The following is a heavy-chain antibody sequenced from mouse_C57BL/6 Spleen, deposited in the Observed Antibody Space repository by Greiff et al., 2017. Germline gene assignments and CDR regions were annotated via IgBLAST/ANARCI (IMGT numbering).Heavy chain of an antibody. CDR3: ARDRGPYAFDV. CDR1: GFTFSSYA. J-gene: IGHJ1*03. D-gene: IGHD6-5*01. CDR2: ISDGGSYT. V-gene: IGHV5-4*01. Sequence: DVKLVESGGGLVKPGGSLKLSCAASGFTFSSYAMSWVRQTPEKRLEWVATISDGGSYTYYPDNVKGRFTISRDNAKNNLYLQMSHLKSEDTAMYYCARDRGPYAFDVWGTGTTVTVSA.